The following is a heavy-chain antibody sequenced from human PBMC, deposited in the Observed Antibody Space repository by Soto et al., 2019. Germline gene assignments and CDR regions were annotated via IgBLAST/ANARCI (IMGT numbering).Heavy chain of an antibody. D-gene: IGHD6-19*01. Sequence: RASVKVSCKASGYSFIGYYMHWVRQAPGQGLEWMGWISAYNGNTNYAQKLQGRVTMTTDTSTSTAYMELRSLRSDDTAVYYCARDRSRQWLVNYDYWGQGTLVTVSS. J-gene: IGHJ4*02. V-gene: IGHV1-18*01. CDR1: GYSFIGYY. CDR3: ARDRSRQWLVNYDY. CDR2: ISAYNGNT.